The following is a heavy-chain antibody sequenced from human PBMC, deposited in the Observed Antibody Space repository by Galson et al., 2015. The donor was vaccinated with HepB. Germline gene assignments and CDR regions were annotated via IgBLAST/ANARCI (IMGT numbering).Heavy chain of an antibody. CDR3: ARGAYYYGSGSSRRPYYYYGMDV. CDR1: GFTFSSYA. D-gene: IGHD3-10*01. J-gene: IGHJ6*02. Sequence: SLRLSCAASGFTFSSYAMSWVRQAPGKGLEWVSAISGSGSSTYYADSVKGRFTISRDNSKNTLYLQMNSLRAEDTAVYYCARGAYYYGSGSSRRPYYYYGMDVWGQGTTVTVSS. CDR2: ISGSGSST. V-gene: IGHV3-23*01.